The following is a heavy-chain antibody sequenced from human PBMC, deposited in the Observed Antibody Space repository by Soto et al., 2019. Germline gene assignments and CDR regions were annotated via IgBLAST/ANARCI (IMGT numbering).Heavy chain of an antibody. Sequence: SVKVSCTASGGTFSSYAISWVRQAPGQGLEWMGGIIPIFGTANYAQKFQGRVTITADESTSTAYMELSSLRSEDTAVYYCARGAVLVPAAPYGMDVWGQGTTVTVS. J-gene: IGHJ6*02. D-gene: IGHD2-2*01. V-gene: IGHV1-69*13. CDR3: ARGAVLVPAAPYGMDV. CDR2: IIPIFGTA. CDR1: GGTFSSYA.